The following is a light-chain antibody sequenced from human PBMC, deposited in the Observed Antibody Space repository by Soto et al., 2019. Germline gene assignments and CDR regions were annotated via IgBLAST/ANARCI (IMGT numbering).Light chain of an antibody. CDR2: GAS. CDR3: QQYGSSRT. V-gene: IGKV3-15*01. Sequence: ERGMTQYTATLSVSPGERATLSCRASQSVSSNLAWYQQKPGQAPRLLIYGASTRATGIPARFSGSGSGTDFTLTISSLEPEDFAVYYCQQYGSSRTFGQGTKVDIK. CDR1: QSVSSN. J-gene: IGKJ1*01.